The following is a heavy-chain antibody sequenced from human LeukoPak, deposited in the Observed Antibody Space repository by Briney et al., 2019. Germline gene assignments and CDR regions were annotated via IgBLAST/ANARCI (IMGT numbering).Heavy chain of an antibody. CDR2: INHSGST. J-gene: IGHJ4*02. D-gene: IGHD5-24*01. CDR1: GGSFSGYY. CDR3: ARECLRDGYNVFDY. V-gene: IGHV4-34*01. Sequence: SETLSLTCAVYGGSFSGYYWSWIRQPPGKGLEWIGEINHSGSTNYNPSLKSRVTISVDTSKNQFSLKLSSVTAADTAVYYCARECLRDGYNVFDYWGQGTLVTVSS.